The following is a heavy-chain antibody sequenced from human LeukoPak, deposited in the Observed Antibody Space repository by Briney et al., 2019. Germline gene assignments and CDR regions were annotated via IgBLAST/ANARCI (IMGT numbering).Heavy chain of an antibody. J-gene: IGHJ6*03. CDR2: IVPIFGTA. CDR1: GGTFSSYA. CDR3: ARDGDYDILTGAPGYMDV. D-gene: IGHD3-9*01. Sequence: SVKVSCKASGGTFSSYAISWVRQAPGQGLEWMGGIVPIFGTANYAQKFQGRVTITADKSTSTAYMELSSLRSEDTAVHYCARDGDYDILTGAPGYMDVWGKGTTVTVSS. V-gene: IGHV1-69*06.